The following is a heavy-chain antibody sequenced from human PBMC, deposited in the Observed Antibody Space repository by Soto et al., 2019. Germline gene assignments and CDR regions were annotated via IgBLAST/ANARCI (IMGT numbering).Heavy chain of an antibody. CDR2: ISAYNGNT. CDR1: GYTFTSYG. Sequence: QVQLVQSGAEVKKPGASVKVSCKASGYTFTSYGISWVRQAPGQGLEWMGWISAYNGNTNYAQKLQGRVTMTTDTSASTAYMELRSLRSDDTAVYYCARDRYCTNGVCYWGYYYGMDVWGQGTTVTVSS. CDR3: ARDRYCTNGVCYWGYYYGMDV. V-gene: IGHV1-18*01. J-gene: IGHJ6*02. D-gene: IGHD2-8*01.